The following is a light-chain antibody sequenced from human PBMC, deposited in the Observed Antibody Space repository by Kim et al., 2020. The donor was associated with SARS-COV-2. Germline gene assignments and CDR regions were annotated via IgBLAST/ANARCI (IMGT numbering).Light chain of an antibody. CDR3: QQYNSYRT. J-gene: IGKJ1*01. Sequence: SASVGDRVTITCRAGQSISSWLAWYQQKPGKAPKLLIYKASSLESGVPSRFSGSGSGTEFTLTISSLQPDDFATYYCQQYNSYRTFGQGTKVDIK. V-gene: IGKV1-5*03. CDR2: KAS. CDR1: QSISSW.